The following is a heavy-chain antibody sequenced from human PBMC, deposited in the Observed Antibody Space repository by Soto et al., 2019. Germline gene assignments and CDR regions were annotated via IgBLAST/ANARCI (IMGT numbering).Heavy chain of an antibody. CDR2: IIPILGIA. D-gene: IGHD2-15*01. Sequence: QVQLVQSGAEVKKPGSSVKVSCKASGGTFSSYTISWVRQAPGQGLEWMGRIIPILGIANYAQKFQGRVTITAAKSTSTAYMELSSLRSEDTAVYYCARGLLPRYCSGGSCYGIDYWGQGTLVTVSS. CDR1: GGTFSSYT. V-gene: IGHV1-69*02. J-gene: IGHJ4*02. CDR3: ARGLLPRYCSGGSCYGIDY.